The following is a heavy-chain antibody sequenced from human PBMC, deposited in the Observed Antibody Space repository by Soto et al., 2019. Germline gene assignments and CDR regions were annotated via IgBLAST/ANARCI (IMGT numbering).Heavy chain of an antibody. Sequence: GGSLRLSCAASGFTFSSYAMSWVRQAPGKGLEWVSAISGSGSSTYYADSVKGRFTISRDNSKNTLYLQMNSLRAEDTAVYYCAGLGIYYYYYGMDVWGQGTTVTVSS. CDR2: ISGSGSST. J-gene: IGHJ6*02. CDR1: GFTFSSYA. CDR3: AGLGIYYYYYGMDV. V-gene: IGHV3-23*01. D-gene: IGHD7-27*01.